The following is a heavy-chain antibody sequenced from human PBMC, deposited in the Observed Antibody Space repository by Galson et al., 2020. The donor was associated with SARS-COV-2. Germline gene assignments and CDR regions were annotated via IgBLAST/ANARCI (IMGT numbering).Heavy chain of an antibody. CDR2: IIPMFGLA. V-gene: IGHV1-69*10. CDR1: GGTVSSYG. D-gene: IGHD3-10*01. CDR3: ARASTNMVRGVYEAFDI. Sequence: SVKVSCKASGGTVSSYGINWVRQAPAEGPEWMGGIIPMFGLANYAQKFQGRVTITADKSTSTAYMELSSLRSEDTAVYYCARASTNMVRGVYEAFDIWGQGTMVTVFS. J-gene: IGHJ3*02.